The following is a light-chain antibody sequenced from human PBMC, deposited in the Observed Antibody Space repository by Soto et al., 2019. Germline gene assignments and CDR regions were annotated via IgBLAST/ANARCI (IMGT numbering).Light chain of an antibody. CDR3: QQYRTSPIT. J-gene: IGKJ5*01. CDR1: QSITNNY. Sequence: ETVLTQSPDTLSLSPGERVTLSCRASQSITNNYLAWYQQKPGQAPRLLIYGASSRVTGIPDRFSGSGSGTDFTLTISRLEPEDFAVYYCQQYRTSPITFGQGTRLEIK. V-gene: IGKV3-20*01. CDR2: GAS.